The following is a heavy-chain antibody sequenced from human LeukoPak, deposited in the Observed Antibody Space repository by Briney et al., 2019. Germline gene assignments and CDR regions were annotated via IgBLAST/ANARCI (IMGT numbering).Heavy chain of an antibody. V-gene: IGHV4-4*07. CDR2: ISASGST. Sequence: SETLSLACTVSNGSISIYYWSWVRRPAGKGLEWIGRISASGSTNYNPSLKSRVTMSVDTSKNQFSLKLSSVTAADTAVYYCAREITVTRPFDYWGQGTLVTVSS. CDR3: AREITVTRPFDY. D-gene: IGHD4-17*01. J-gene: IGHJ4*02. CDR1: NGSISIYY.